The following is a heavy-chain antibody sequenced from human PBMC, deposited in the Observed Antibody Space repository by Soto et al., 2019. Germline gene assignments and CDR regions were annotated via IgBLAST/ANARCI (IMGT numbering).Heavy chain of an antibody. J-gene: IGHJ4*02. V-gene: IGHV4-61*01. D-gene: IGHD4-17*01. CDR2: VYYSGTT. CDR3: ARTTAVPNTLRSRYFFDY. Sequence: SETLSLTCSVSGGSVSDKTYYWSWIRQPPGKRLEWIGYVYYSGTTNYNPSLKSRVTIPVDLSKNRFSLRLSSVTTADTALYYCARTTAVPNTLRSRYFFDYWGQGTMVTVYS. CDR1: GGSVSDKTYY.